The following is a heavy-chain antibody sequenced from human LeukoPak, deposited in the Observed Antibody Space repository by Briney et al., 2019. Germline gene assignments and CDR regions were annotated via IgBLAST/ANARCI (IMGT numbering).Heavy chain of an antibody. CDR3: ARNSYGYKFSMDV. CDR1: GYTFTGYY. CDR2: VIAFNENT. Sequence: GASVKVSCKASGYTFTGYYMHWVRQAPGQGLEWLGWVIAFNENTDYSRKVQGRVTMTRDRSTDTAYMELRSLRFDDTAVYYCARNSYGYKFSMDVWGKGTSVTVSS. V-gene: IGHV1/OR15-2*02. J-gene: IGHJ6*03. D-gene: IGHD5-18*01.